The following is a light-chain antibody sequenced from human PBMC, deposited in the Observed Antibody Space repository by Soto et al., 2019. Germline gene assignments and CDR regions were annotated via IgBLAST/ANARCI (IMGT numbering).Light chain of an antibody. Sequence: AIQMTQSPSSLSASVGDRFTITCRASQGIRNDLGWYQQKPGKAPKLLIFAASTLQSGVPSRFSGSGSGTDFTLTISSLQPEDFATYYCLQDYNYPYTFGQGTKVDIK. J-gene: IGKJ2*01. V-gene: IGKV1-6*01. CDR2: AAS. CDR1: QGIRND. CDR3: LQDYNYPYT.